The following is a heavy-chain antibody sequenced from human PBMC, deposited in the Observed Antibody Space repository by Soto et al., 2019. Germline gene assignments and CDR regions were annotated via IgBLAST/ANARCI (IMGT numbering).Heavy chain of an antibody. CDR2: IISVFGIV. Sequence: QVQLVQSGAAVNKPGSSVRVSCKASGGTPSNSAFSWVRQAPGQGLEWMGGIISVFGIVKHAQNREGRVTITAAESTHTAYMELSSVRYEDRAVYCCASGRIVVVRSRGYDGLDVWVQGTKVTVSS. J-gene: IGHJ6*02. V-gene: IGHV1-69*01. CDR1: GGTPSNSA. CDR3: ASGRIVVVRSRGYDGLDV. D-gene: IGHD3-22*01.